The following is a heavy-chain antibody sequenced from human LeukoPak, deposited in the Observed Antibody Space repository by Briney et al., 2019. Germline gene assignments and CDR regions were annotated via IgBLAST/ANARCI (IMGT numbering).Heavy chain of an antibody. J-gene: IGHJ5*02. CDR1: GGTFSGYY. CDR2: MNHSGSA. CDR3: ARGFFLDAPPP. V-gene: IGHV4-34*01. D-gene: IGHD1-1*01. Sequence: SETLSLTCAVYGGTFSGYYWSWIRQPPAKGLDWIGEMNHSGSANYNPSLKSRVTISVDTSKNQSSLKLSSVTAADTAVYYCARGFFLDAPPPWGQGTLVTVSS.